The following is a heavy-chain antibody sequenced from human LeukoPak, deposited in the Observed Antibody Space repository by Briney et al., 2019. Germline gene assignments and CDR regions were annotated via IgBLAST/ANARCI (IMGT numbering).Heavy chain of an antibody. CDR1: RFTFSSYA. CDR3: AKGDCYDSIGRSYCHYYMDV. D-gene: IGHD3-22*01. J-gene: IGHJ6*03. V-gene: IGHV3-23*01. CDR2: ISGSGGST. Sequence: GGSLRLSCAASRFTFSSYAMSWVRQAPGRGLEWVSAISGSGGSTYYADSAKGRFTISRDNSKNTLYLQMNSLRAEDTAVYYCAKGDCYDSIGRSYCHYYMDVWGKGTTVTVSS.